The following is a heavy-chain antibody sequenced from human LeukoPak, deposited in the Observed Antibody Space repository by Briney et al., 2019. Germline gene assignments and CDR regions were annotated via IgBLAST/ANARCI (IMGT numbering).Heavy chain of an antibody. J-gene: IGHJ4*02. CDR2: ISAYNGNT. CDR3: ARALLDYYDSCGYLGGFDY. V-gene: IGHV1-18*01. Sequence: ASVKVSCKASGYTFTSYGISWVRQAPGQGLEWMGWISAYNGNTNYAQKLQGRVTMTTDTSTSTAYMELRSLRSDDTAVYYCARALLDYYDSCGYLGGFDYWGQGTLVTVSS. D-gene: IGHD3-22*01. CDR1: GYTFTSYG.